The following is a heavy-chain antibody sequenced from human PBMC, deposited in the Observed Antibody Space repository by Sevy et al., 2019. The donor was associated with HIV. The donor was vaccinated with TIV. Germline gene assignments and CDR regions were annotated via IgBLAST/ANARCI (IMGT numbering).Heavy chain of an antibody. Sequence: GGSLRLSCAASGFTFNKHGMNWVRQAPGKGLEWVSSISGSGGSAYYADSVKGRFTVSRDNSKDTLFLQMNGLRAEDTAVYYCAKDRVVRCPPDQGSFDIWGQGTMVTVSS. V-gene: IGHV3-23*01. D-gene: IGHD2-8*01. J-gene: IGHJ3*02. CDR2: ISGSGGSA. CDR1: GFTFNKHG. CDR3: AKDRVVRCPPDQGSFDI.